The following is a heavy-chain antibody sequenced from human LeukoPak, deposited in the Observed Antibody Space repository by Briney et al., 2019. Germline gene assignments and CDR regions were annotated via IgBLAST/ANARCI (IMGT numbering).Heavy chain of an antibody. CDR2: INPSGGST. V-gene: IGHV1-46*01. CDR1: GYTFTGYY. J-gene: IGHJ4*02. D-gene: IGHD3-16*01. CDR3: ARYLGDY. Sequence: ASVTVSCKASGYTFTGYYMHWVRQAPGQGLEWMGVINPSGGSTNYAQKFQGRVTMTRDTSTSTVYMELSSLRSEDTAVYYCARYLGDYWRQGTLVTVSS.